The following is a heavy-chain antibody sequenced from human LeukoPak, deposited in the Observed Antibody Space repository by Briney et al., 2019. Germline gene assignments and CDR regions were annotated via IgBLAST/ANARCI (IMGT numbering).Heavy chain of an antibody. D-gene: IGHD3-10*01. V-gene: IGHV3-23*01. J-gene: IGHJ4*02. CDR3: AKESRYYYGSGSFSSQFDY. Sequence: GGSLRLSCAASGFTFSGYAMSWVRQAPGKGLEWVSTISGSGGSTYYADSVKGRFTSSRDNSKNTLSLQMNNLGAEDTAVYYCAKESRYYYGSGSFSSQFDYWGQGNLVTVSS. CDR2: ISGSGGST. CDR1: GFTFSGYA.